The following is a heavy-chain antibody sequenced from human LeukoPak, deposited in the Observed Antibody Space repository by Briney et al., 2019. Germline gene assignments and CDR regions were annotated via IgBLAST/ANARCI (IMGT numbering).Heavy chain of an antibody. V-gene: IGHV4-30-4*08. D-gene: IGHD3-3*01. CDR1: GFTFSSYS. J-gene: IGHJ4*02. CDR2: IYYSGST. CDR3: ARDQSGILDY. Sequence: LRLSCAASGFTFSSYSMNWVRQPPGKGLEWIGYIYYSGSTYYNPSLKSRVTISVDTSKNQFSLKLSSVTAADTAVYYCARDQSGILDYWGQGTLVTVSS.